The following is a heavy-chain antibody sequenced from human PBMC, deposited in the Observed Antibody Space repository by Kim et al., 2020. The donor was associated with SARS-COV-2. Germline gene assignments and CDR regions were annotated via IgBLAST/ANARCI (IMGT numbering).Heavy chain of an antibody. V-gene: IGHV3-30-3*01. CDR2: ISYDGSNK. CDR1: GFTFSSYA. Sequence: GSLRLSCAASGFTFSSYAMHWVRQAPGKGLEWVAVISYDGSNKYYADSVKGRFTISRDNSKNTLYLQMNSLRAEDTAVYYCARVRGGSYYNTFDYWGQGTLVTVSS. CDR3: ARVRGGSYYNTFDY. J-gene: IGHJ4*02. D-gene: IGHD1-26*01.